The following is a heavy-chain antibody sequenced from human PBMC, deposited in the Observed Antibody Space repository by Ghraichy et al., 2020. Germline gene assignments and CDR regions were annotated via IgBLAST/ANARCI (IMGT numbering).Heavy chain of an antibody. CDR1: GYTFTSYG. Sequence: ASVKVSCKASGYTFTSYGISWVRQAPGQGLEWMGWISAYNGNTNYAQKLQGRVTMTTDTSTSTAYMELRSLRSDDTTVYYCARDFSSNTMVRGVIITGKIDYWGQGTLVTVSS. D-gene: IGHD3-10*01. CDR2: ISAYNGNT. CDR3: ARDFSSNTMVRGVIITGKIDY. V-gene: IGHV1-18*04. J-gene: IGHJ4*02.